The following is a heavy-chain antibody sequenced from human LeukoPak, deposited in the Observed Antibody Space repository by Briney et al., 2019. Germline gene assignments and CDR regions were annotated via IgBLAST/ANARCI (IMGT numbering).Heavy chain of an antibody. CDR2: IYTSGST. CDR3: ARQYFTSGKYYYAMDV. D-gene: IGHD2/OR15-2a*01. V-gene: IGHV4-4*07. CDR1: GGSISNYY. Sequence: SETLSLTRTVSGGSISNYYWSWIRQPAGKGLEWIGRIYTSGSTTYSPSLKSRVTMSVDTSKNQFSLQLSSVTAADTAVYYCARQYFTSGKYYYAMDVWGQGTTVTVSS. J-gene: IGHJ6*02.